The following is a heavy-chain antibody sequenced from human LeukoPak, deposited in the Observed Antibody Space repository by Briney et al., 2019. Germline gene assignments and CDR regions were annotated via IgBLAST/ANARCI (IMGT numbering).Heavy chain of an antibody. Sequence: SGTLSLTCTVSGGSISRSSYYWGCIRQPPGKGLEWIGSIHYSGIIYYNPSLKSRVTISVDTSKNHFSLKLSSVTAADTAVYYCARHQEVDFDLWGRGTLVTVSS. J-gene: IGHJ2*01. CDR2: IHYSGII. CDR1: GGSISRSSYY. CDR3: ARHQEVDFDL. V-gene: IGHV4-39*01.